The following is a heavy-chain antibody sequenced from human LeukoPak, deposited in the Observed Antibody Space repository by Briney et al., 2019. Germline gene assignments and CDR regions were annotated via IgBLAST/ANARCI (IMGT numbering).Heavy chain of an antibody. J-gene: IGHJ4*02. CDR2: IYYSGST. CDR3: ARVTGYRIEDYFDY. V-gene: IGHV4-59*01. D-gene: IGHD6-13*01. CDR1: GGSIRNYY. Sequence: PSETLSLTCTVSGGSIRNYYWSWIRQPPGKGLEWIGYIYYSGSTNYNPSLKSRVTISVETSKNEFSLKLRSVTAADTAVYYCARVTGYRIEDYFDYWGQGTLVTVSS.